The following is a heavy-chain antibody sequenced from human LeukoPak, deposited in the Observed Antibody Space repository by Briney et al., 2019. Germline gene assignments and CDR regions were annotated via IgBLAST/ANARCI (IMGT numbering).Heavy chain of an antibody. CDR2: IDNHGGST. V-gene: IGHV3-23*01. CDR3: AKAGWYSSKSYPTYDDAINI. CDR1: GFTVSTHR. Sequence: SRRLSCAAPGFTVSTHRVDWVRQPPRKGIELGSAIDNHGGSTYYADSVKGRFTISRDNSKNTLYLQMNSLRAEDTALYYCAKAGWYSSKSYPTYDDAINIWGQGTLVTVSS. D-gene: IGHD6-13*01. J-gene: IGHJ3*02.